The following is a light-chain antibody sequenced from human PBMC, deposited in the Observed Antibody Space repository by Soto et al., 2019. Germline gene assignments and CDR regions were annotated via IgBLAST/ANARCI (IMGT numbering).Light chain of an antibody. J-gene: IGKJ3*01. V-gene: IGKV3-15*01. CDR2: GAS. CDR3: KQYTNWPQFT. CDR1: QSVSSN. Sequence: EIVMTQSPATLSVSPGERAALSCRASQSVSSNFARYQQKPGQAPRILIYGASTRAAGIPARFSGSGSGTDFTLTIISLHSEDYAFHYYKQYTNWPQFTFGHATKVDIK.